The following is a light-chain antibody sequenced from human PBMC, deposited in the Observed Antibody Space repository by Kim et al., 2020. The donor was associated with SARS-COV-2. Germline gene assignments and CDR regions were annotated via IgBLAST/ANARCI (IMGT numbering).Light chain of an antibody. V-gene: IGKV3-20*01. J-gene: IGKJ4*01. CDR3: KQYGSSPLT. CDR1: QSVSSSY. CDR2: GAS. Sequence: QGKSATLSCRDSQSVSSSYLAWYQQKPGQAPRLLIYGASSRATGIPDRFSGSGSGTDFTLTISRLEPEDFAVYYCKQYGSSPLTFGGGTKVEIK.